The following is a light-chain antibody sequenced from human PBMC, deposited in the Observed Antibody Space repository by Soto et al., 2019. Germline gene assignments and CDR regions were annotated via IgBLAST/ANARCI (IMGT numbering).Light chain of an antibody. CDR2: DVS. CDR1: SSDVGGYNY. Sequence: QSVLTEPRSVSGSTGQSATISCTGTSSDVGGYNYVSWYQQHPGKAPKLMIYDVSKRPSGVPDRFSGSKSGNTASLTISGLQAEDKADYYCCSYAGSYTYVFGTGTKVTVL. J-gene: IGLJ1*01. CDR3: CSYAGSYTYV. V-gene: IGLV2-11*01.